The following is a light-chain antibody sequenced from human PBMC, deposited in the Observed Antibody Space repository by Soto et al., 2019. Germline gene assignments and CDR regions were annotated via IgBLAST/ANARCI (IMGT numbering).Light chain of an antibody. V-gene: IGKV1-39*01. J-gene: IGKJ3*01. CDR3: QQTYSTLVT. Sequence: DIQMTQSPSSLSASVGDGVTIAWRASQNISVFLNWYQHKAGKAPKLLIYTASSLESGVPSRISGGGSGTEFTLTISSLQPDDFATYYCQQTYSTLVTFGPGTKVDIK. CDR1: QNISVF. CDR2: TAS.